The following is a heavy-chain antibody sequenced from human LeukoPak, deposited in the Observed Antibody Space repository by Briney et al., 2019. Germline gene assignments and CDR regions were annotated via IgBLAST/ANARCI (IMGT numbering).Heavy chain of an antibody. D-gene: IGHD6-19*01. J-gene: IGHJ4*02. CDR2: ISTSSSYI. Sequence: GGSLRLSCAASGFTFSGSAMHWVRQASGKGLEWVSSISTSSSYIYYADSVKGRFTISRDNAKNSLYLQINSLRAEDTAVYYCARRGGGVAGTFDYWGQGTLVTVSS. CDR3: ARRGGGVAGTFDY. CDR1: GFTFSGSA. V-gene: IGHV3-21*01.